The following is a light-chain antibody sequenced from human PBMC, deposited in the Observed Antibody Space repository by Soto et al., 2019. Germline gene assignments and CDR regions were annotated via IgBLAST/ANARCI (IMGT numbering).Light chain of an antibody. CDR1: QSVSSSY. CDR2: GAS. Sequence: EIVLTQSPGTLSLSPGERATLSCRASQSVSSSYFAWYQQKPGQAPRLLIYGASSRATGIPDRFSGSGSGTDFTLTISSLEPEDFSVYYCQQYGSSPPYTFGQATKLEIK. V-gene: IGKV3-20*01. CDR3: QQYGSSPPYT. J-gene: IGKJ2*01.